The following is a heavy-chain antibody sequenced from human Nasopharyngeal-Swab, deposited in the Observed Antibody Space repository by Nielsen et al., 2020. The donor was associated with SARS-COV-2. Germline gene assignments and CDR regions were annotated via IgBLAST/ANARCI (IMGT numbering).Heavy chain of an antibody. CDR2: ISTGGSVM. CDR1: GFTFNTHA. CDR3: ARGGWGEI. V-gene: IGHV3-21*06. D-gene: IGHD3-10*01. J-gene: IGHJ3*02. Sequence: GESLKISCAASGFTFNTHAMNWVRQAPGKGLEWVSSISTGGSVMYSADSARGRFTISRDNAQNSLYLEMNSLRVEDTGVYYCARGGWGEIWGQGTMVTVSS.